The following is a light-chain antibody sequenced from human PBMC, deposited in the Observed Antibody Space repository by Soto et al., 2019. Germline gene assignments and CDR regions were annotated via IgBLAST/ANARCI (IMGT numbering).Light chain of an antibody. CDR3: QHYNSYSEA. V-gene: IGKV1-5*03. J-gene: IGKJ1*01. Sequence: DIQMTQSPSTLSGSVGDRVTITCRASQTISSWLAWYQQKTGKAPKLLIYKASTLKSGVPSRFSGSGSGTESTLTISSLQPDDFATYYCQHYNSYSEAFGQGTKVDI. CDR2: KAS. CDR1: QTISSW.